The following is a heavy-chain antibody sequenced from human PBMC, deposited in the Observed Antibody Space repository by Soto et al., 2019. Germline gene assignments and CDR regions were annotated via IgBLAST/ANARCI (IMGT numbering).Heavy chain of an antibody. Sequence: QISWKGSGPTLVKPTQTLTLTCTFSGFSLSTSGVGVGWIRQPPGKALEWLALIYWDDDKRYSPSLKSRLTITMDTSKNQVVLTMTNMDPVDTATYYCAHVYGGYDNFDYWGQGTLVTVSS. V-gene: IGHV2-5*02. J-gene: IGHJ4*02. CDR3: AHVYGGYDNFDY. CDR2: IYWDDDK. CDR1: GFSLSTSGVG. D-gene: IGHD5-12*01.